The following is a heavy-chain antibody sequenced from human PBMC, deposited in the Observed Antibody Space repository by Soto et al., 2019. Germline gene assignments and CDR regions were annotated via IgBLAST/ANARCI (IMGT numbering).Heavy chain of an antibody. D-gene: IGHD3-22*01. V-gene: IGHV1-18*01. Sequence: ASVKVSCKSFGYTFSSFGLTWVRQAPGQGLEGMGWISGYNGSTNYAQKPQGRVAMTTDTSTGTAYMELRSLETDDTAVYYCARVASSGYYDSSGYYPFDYWGQGTLVTVSS. CDR3: ARVASSGYYDSSGYYPFDY. CDR2: ISGYNGST. CDR1: GYTFSSFG. J-gene: IGHJ4*02.